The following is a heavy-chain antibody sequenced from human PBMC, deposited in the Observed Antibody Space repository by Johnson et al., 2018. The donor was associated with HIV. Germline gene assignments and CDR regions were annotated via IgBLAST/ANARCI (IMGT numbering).Heavy chain of an antibody. CDR2: INWNGGST. CDR3: ARERRVRIVARADSFDI. D-gene: IGHD6-6*01. CDR1: GFTFDDYG. Sequence: EVQLVESGGGVVRPGGSLRLSCAASGFTFDDYGMSWVRQAPGKGLEWVSGINWNGGSTGYADSVKGRFTISRDNSKNTLYLQMNSLRAEDTAVYYCARERRVRIVARADSFDIWGQGTMVTVSS. J-gene: IGHJ3*02. V-gene: IGHV3-20*04.